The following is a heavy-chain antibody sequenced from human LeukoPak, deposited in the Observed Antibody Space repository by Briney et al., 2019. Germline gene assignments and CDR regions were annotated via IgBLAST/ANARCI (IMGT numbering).Heavy chain of an antibody. D-gene: IGHD6-19*01. CDR2: INANSGTT. J-gene: IGHJ5*01. CDR3: AKPISGGLAVTADWFDP. V-gene: IGHV3-23*01. CDR1: GFAFTFHA. Sequence: GTSLRLSCAASGFAFTFHAMSWLRQPPGKGLEWVTTINANSGTTSYAASVRGRFTISRDNSKNTLYLQVNSLRADDTAVYYCAKPISGGLAVTADWFDPWGQGTLVVVSS.